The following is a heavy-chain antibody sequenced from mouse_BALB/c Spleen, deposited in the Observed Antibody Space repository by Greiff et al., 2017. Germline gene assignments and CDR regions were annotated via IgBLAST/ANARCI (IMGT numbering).Heavy chain of an antibody. J-gene: IGHJ4*01. CDR3: VREGTMGLDAMDY. D-gene: IGHD1-1*02. V-gene: IGHV2-9-2*01. CDR1: GFSLTSYD. CDR2: IWTGGGT. Sequence: VHLVESGPGLVAPSQSLSITCTVSGFSLTSYDISWIRQPPGKGLEWLGVIWTGGGTNYNSAFMSRLSISKDNSKSQVFLKMNSLQTDDTAIYYCVREGTMGLDAMDYWGQGTSVTVSS.